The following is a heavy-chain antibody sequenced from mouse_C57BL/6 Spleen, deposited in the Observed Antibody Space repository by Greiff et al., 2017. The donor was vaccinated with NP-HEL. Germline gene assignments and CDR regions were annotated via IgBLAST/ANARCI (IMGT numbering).Heavy chain of an antibody. D-gene: IGHD2-4*01. CDR1: GYAFSSSW. V-gene: IGHV1-82*01. Sequence: QVQLQQSGPELVKPGASVKISCKASGYAFSSSWMNWVKQRPGKGLEWIGRIYPGDGDTNYNGKFKGKATLTADKSSSTAYMQLSSLTSEDSAVYFCARWHYDYDADYAMDYWGQGTSVTVSA. CDR2: IYPGDGDT. J-gene: IGHJ4*01. CDR3: ARWHYDYDADYAMDY.